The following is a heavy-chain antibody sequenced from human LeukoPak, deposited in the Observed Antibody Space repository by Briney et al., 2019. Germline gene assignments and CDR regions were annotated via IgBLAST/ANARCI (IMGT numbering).Heavy chain of an antibody. V-gene: IGHV3-15*01. CDR2: IKSKTDGGTT. CDR3: TRVGQFSRGSGSSFDY. CDR1: GFTFSSAW. D-gene: IGHD3-10*01. J-gene: IGHJ4*02. Sequence: GGSLRLSCAASGFTFSSAWMGWVRQAPGKGLEWVGRIKSKTDGGTTDYAAPVKVRFTISRDDSKSIAYLQMNSLKTEDTAVYYCTRVGQFSRGSGSSFDYWGQGTLVTVSS.